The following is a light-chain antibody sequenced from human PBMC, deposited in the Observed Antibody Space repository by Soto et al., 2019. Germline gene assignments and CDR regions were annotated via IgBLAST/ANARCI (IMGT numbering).Light chain of an antibody. CDR1: HSVFFGSNNY. J-gene: IGKJ4*01. Sequence: DFVMTQSPDSLAVSLGERATINCKSSHSVFFGSNNYLAWYQQKSGQPPKLLINWASTRESGVPDRFSGSGSGTDFTLTISSLQAEDVAVYYCQRYYGTPLTFGGGTKVEIK. CDR3: QRYYGTPLT. CDR2: WAS. V-gene: IGKV4-1*01.